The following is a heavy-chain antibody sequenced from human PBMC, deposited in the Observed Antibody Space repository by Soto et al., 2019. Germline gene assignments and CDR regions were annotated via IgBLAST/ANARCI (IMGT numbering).Heavy chain of an antibody. CDR2: ISYDGSNK. J-gene: IGHJ4*02. D-gene: IGHD2-15*01. CDR3: ARVPSSSGRAHFDY. V-gene: IGHV3-30-3*01. Sequence: QVQLVESGGGVVQPGRSWRLSCAASGFTFSSYAMHWVRQAPGKGLEWVAVISYDGSNKYYADSVKGRFTISRDNSKNTLYLQMNSLRAEDTAVYYCARVPSSSGRAHFDYWGQGTLVTVSS. CDR1: GFTFSSYA.